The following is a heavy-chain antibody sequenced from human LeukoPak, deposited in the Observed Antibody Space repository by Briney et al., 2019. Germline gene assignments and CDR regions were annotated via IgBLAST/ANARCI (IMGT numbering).Heavy chain of an antibody. CDR1: GGSISSYY. CDR3: ARGPYEDIVVVPATMGAFDI. D-gene: IGHD2-2*01. J-gene: IGHJ3*02. V-gene: IGHV4-59*01. Sequence: PSETLSLTCTVSGGSISSYYWSWVRQPPGKGLEWIGYIYYSGSTNYNPSLKSRVTISVDTSKNQFSLKLSSVTAADTAVYYCARGPYEDIVVVPATMGAFDIWGQGTMVTVSS. CDR2: IYYSGST.